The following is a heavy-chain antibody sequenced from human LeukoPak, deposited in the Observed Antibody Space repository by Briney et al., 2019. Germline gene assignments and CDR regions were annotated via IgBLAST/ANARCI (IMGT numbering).Heavy chain of an antibody. CDR2: IKQDGSEK. CDR1: GFTFSSYW. D-gene: IGHD2-2*01. Sequence: GGSLRLSCAASGFTFSSYWMSWVRQAPGKGLEWVANIKQDGSEKYYVDSVKGRFTISRDNSKNTLYLQMNSLRAEDTAVYYCAREGYWCSSTSCSYFDYWGQGTLVTVSS. J-gene: IGHJ4*02. V-gene: IGHV3-7*01. CDR3: AREGYWCSSTSCSYFDY.